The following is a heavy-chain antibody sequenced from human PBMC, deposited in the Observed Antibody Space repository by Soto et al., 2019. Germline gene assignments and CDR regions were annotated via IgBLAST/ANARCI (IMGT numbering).Heavy chain of an antibody. J-gene: IGHJ6*03. CDR2: ISGSGGST. CDR1: GFTFSSYA. V-gene: IGHV3-23*01. Sequence: PGGSLRISCAASGFTFSSYAMSWVRQAPGKGLEWVSAISGSGGSTYYADSVKGRFTISRDNSKNTLYLQMNSLRAEDTAVYYCAKGGGYYYGSGSYYNAFDYYYMDVWGKGTTVTVSS. D-gene: IGHD3-10*01. CDR3: AKGGGYYYGSGSYYNAFDYYYMDV.